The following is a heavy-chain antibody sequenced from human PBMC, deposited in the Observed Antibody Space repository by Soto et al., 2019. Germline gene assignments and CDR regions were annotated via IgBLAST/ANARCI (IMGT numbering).Heavy chain of an antibody. D-gene: IGHD3-22*01. Sequence: SVKVSCKASGGTFSSYAISWVRQAPGQGXEWMGGIIPIFGTANYAQKFQGRVTITADESTSTAYMELSSLRSEDTAVYYCARSVYYYDSSGPQDDAFDIWGQGTMVTVSS. V-gene: IGHV1-69*13. CDR3: ARSVYYYDSSGPQDDAFDI. CDR1: GGTFSSYA. J-gene: IGHJ3*02. CDR2: IIPIFGTA.